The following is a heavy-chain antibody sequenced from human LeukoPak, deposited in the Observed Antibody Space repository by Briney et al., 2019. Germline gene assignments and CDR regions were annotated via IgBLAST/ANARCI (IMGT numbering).Heavy chain of an antibody. CDR3: ARDRVGYCSSTSCYTAGWFDP. Sequence: ASVKVSCKASGGTFSSYAISWVRQSPGQGGEWMGGIITIFGTANYAQKFQGRVTITADESTSTAYMELSSLRSEDTAVDYCARDRVGYCSSTSCYTAGWFDPWGQGTLVTVSS. V-gene: IGHV1-69*13. CDR1: GGTFSSYA. J-gene: IGHJ5*02. CDR2: IITIFGTA. D-gene: IGHD2-2*02.